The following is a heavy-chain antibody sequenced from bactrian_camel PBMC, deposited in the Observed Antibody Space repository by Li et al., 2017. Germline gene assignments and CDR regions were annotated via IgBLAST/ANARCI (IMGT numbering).Heavy chain of an antibody. D-gene: IGHD4*01. Sequence: HVQLVESGGGSVQTGGSLRLSCSSSEYTSSSNCMGWFRQAPGKEREWVAIYSRGSTSYTDSVKGRSTISRDNTKNILYLQMNSLKSEDTALYYCAKALGIGTTTRDTYYYGMDYWGKGTQVTVS. CDR1: EYTSSSNC. V-gene: IGHV3S1*01. J-gene: IGHJ7*01. CDR2: IYSRGST.